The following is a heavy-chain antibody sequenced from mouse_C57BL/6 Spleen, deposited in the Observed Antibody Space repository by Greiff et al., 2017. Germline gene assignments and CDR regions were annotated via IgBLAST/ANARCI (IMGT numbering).Heavy chain of an antibody. CDR3: TAITTVVAFYAMDY. J-gene: IGHJ4*01. CDR1: GFTFSNYW. Sequence: EVQLVESGGGLVQPGGSMKLSCVASGFTFSNYWMNWVRQSPEKGLEWVAQIRLKSDNYATHNAESVKGRFTISRDDSRSSVYLRMNNLRAEDTGIYYCTAITTVVAFYAMDYWGQGTSVTVSS. CDR2: IRLKSDNYAT. V-gene: IGHV6-3*01. D-gene: IGHD1-1*01.